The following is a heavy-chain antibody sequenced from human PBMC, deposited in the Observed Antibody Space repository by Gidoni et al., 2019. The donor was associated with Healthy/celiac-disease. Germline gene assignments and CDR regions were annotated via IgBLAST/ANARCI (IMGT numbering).Heavy chain of an antibody. CDR2: IYYSGST. J-gene: IGHJ4*02. CDR3: ARLVAYSYGYAYYFDY. CDR1: VGPISSSSYY. Sequence: QLQLQESGQGLVKPSETLSLTCTVSVGPISSSSYYWGWIRQPPGKGLEWIGSIYYSGSTYYNPSLKSRVTISVDTSKNQFSLKLSSVTAADTAVYYCARLVAYSYGYAYYFDYWGQGTLVTVSS. V-gene: IGHV4-39*01. D-gene: IGHD5-18*01.